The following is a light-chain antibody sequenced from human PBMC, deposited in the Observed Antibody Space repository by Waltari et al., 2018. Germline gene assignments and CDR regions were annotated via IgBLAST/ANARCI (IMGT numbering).Light chain of an antibody. Sequence: QSALTQPRSVSGSPGQSVTIPSTGSSSDFGAPAFFSWYQQQPGTAPRLLIYDVTKRSSGVPARFSGSKSDNTASLTISGLQSDDEANYYCCSYAGDEKGVFGGGTKVTVL. V-gene: IGLV2-11*02. CDR2: DVT. CDR1: SSDFGAPAF. CDR3: CSYAGDEKGV. J-gene: IGLJ3*02.